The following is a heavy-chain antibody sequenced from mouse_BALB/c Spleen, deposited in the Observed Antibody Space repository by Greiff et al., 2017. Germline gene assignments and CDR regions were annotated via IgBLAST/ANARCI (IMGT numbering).Heavy chain of an antibody. J-gene: IGHJ4*01. CDR1: GYSITSGYY. CDR2: ISYDGSN. V-gene: IGHV3-6*02. Sequence: EVKLMESGPGLVKPSQSLSLTCSVTGYSITSGYYWNWIRQFPGNKLEWMGYISYDGSNNYNPSLKNRISITRDTSKNQFFLKLNSVTTEDTATYYCARDQSIYAMDYWGQGTSVTVSS. CDR3: ARDQSIYAMDY.